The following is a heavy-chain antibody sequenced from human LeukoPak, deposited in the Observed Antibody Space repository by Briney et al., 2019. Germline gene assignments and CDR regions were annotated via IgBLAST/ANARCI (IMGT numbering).Heavy chain of an antibody. Sequence: SQTLSLTCAISGDSVSSNSAAWNWIRQSPSRGLEWLGRTYYRSKWYNDYAVSVKSRITINSDTSKNQFSLQLNSVTPEDTAVYYCARENYGSGSYYNYYYYYYYMDVWGKGTTVTISS. D-gene: IGHD3-10*01. V-gene: IGHV6-1*01. CDR1: GDSVSSNSAA. J-gene: IGHJ6*03. CDR3: ARENYGSGSYYNYYYYYYYMDV. CDR2: TYYRSKWYN.